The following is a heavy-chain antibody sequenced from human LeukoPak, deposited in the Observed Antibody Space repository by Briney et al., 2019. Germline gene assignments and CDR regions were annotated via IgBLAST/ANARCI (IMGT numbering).Heavy chain of an antibody. CDR1: GGSISSGSYY. V-gene: IGHV4-61*02. D-gene: IGHD4-23*01. J-gene: IGHJ6*03. CDR2: IYTSGST. Sequence: SESLSLTCTVSGGSISSGSYYWSWIRQPAGKGLEWIGRIYTSGSTNYNPSLKRRVTISVDTSKNQFSLKLSSVTAADTAVYYCARADYGGKTAYYYYYMDVWGKGTTVTVSS. CDR3: ARADYGGKTAYYYYYMDV.